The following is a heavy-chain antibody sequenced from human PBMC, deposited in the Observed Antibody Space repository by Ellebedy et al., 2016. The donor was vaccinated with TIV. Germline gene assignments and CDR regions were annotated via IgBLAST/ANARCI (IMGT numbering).Heavy chain of an antibody. CDR3: ARDAMADY. Sequence: PGGSLRLSCAASGFTFSTFAMGWVRQTPGKGLEWVSGIYGSGRSTFYSDSVKGRFTISRDHAKNSLYLQMNSLRAEDTAVYYCARDAMADYWGQGTLVVVSS. J-gene: IGHJ4*02. CDR1: GFTFSTFA. CDR2: IYGSGRST. V-gene: IGHV3-23*01. D-gene: IGHD5-24*01.